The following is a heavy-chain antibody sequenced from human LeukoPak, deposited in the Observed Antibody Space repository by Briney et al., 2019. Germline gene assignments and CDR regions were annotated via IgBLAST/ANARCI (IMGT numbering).Heavy chain of an antibody. CDR1: GFRVSDYY. V-gene: IGHV3-66*03. D-gene: IGHD3/OR15-3a*01. Sequence: PGGSLRLSCAVSGFRVSDYYMSWVRQAPEKGLEWVGLIRDSGEAFYADFARGRFAISRDESENTLYLQMNSLRVEDTAAYFCARDRAANQDWVEFDPWGQGTPVIVSS. J-gene: IGHJ5*02. CDR2: IRDSGEA. CDR3: ARDRAANQDWVEFDP.